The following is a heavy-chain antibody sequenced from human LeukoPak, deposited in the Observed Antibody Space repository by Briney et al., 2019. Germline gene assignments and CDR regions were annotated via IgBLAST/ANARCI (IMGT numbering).Heavy chain of an antibody. J-gene: IGHJ6*02. CDR3: AGAPCYYGSRRLASCRMDV. D-gene: IGHD3-10*01. Sequence: ASVKVSCKASGYTFTSYGISWVRQAPGQGLEWMGWISAYNGNTNYAQKLQGRVTMTTDTSTSTAYMELRSLRSDDTAVYYCAGAPCYYGSRRLASCRMDVWGQGTTVTVSS. V-gene: IGHV1-18*01. CDR1: GYTFTSYG. CDR2: ISAYNGNT.